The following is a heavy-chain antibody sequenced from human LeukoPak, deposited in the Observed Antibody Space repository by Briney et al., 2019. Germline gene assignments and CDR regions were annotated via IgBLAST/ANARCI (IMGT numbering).Heavy chain of an antibody. J-gene: IGHJ4*02. V-gene: IGHV3-23*01. CDR2: ISGSGGST. Sequence: GGSLRLSCAASGFTFSSYAMSWVRQAPGKGLEWVSAISGSGGSTSYADSVKGRFTISRDNSKNTLYLQMNSLRAEDTAVYYCAKAPGYTVTTGFDYWGQGTLVTVSS. D-gene: IGHD4-17*01. CDR3: AKAPGYTVTTGFDY. CDR1: GFTFSSYA.